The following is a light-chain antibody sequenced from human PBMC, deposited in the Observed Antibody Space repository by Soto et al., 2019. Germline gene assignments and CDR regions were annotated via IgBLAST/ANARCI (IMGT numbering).Light chain of an antibody. CDR3: CSYAPSNYV. V-gene: IGLV2-11*01. J-gene: IGLJ1*01. CDR2: GVT. CDR1: SSDVGGYDS. Sequence: QSVLTQPRSVSASPGQSVTISCTGTSSDVGGYDSVSWYQQHPGKAPKLLIYGVTKRPSGVPDRFSGSKSGNTASLTISWLQAEDEGDYYCCSYAPSNYVFGTGTQLTVL.